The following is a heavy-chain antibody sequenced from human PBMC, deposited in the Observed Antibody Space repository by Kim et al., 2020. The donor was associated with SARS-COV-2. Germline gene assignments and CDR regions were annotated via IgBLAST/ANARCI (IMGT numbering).Heavy chain of an antibody. Sequence: SETLSLTCAVYGESLTGFYWNWIRQSPGKGLEWIGHITFRGETTYNPSFKTRVAMSVDTTTNQFPLKLQSVTVADTAVYFCARLYPSAWYASYFDSWGQGTLVAVSS. CDR2: ITFRGET. CDR3: ARLYPSAWYASYFDS. J-gene: IGHJ4*02. D-gene: IGHD6-19*01. V-gene: IGHV4-34*01. CDR1: GESLTGFY.